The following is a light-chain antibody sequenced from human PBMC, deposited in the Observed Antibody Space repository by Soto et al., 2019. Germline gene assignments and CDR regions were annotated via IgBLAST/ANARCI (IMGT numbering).Light chain of an antibody. Sequence: DIQMAQSPSSVFRSVGDRVPINCQASQDISNYLNWYQQKPGKATKLLIYDASNLETGVPSRFSGSGSGTGFTFTISSLQPEEFATYYCQQYESLPLTVGQGTRLENK. CDR1: QDISNY. J-gene: IGKJ5*01. CDR2: DAS. CDR3: QQYESLPLT. V-gene: IGKV1-33*01.